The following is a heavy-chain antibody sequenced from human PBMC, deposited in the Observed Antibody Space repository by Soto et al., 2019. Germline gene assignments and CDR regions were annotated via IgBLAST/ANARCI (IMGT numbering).Heavy chain of an antibody. CDR3: ASDFYYYDSSGYADY. CDR1: GFTFSSYA. D-gene: IGHD3-22*01. J-gene: IGHJ4*02. CDR2: ISYDGSNK. Sequence: PGGSLRLSCAASGFTFSSYAMHWVRQAPGKGLEWVAVISYDGSNKYYADSVKGRFTISRDNSKNTLYLQMNSLRAEDTAVYYCASDFYYYDSSGYADYWGQGTLVPVSS. V-gene: IGHV3-30-3*01.